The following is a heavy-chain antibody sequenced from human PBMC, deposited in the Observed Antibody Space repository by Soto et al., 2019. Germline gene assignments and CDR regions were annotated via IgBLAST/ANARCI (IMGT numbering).Heavy chain of an antibody. CDR3: AKNPGYYYDSTGYHFDY. D-gene: IGHD3-22*01. V-gene: IGHV3-53*01. CDR1: GFTFSDYY. J-gene: IGHJ4*02. Sequence: GGSLRLSCAASGFTFSDYYMSWIRQAPGKGLQWVSGIEIGGTTYYADSVRGRFTISRDNSKNTLSLQMNSLRAEDTAVYYCAKNPGYYYDSTGYHFDYWGQGTLVTVSS. CDR2: IEIGGTT.